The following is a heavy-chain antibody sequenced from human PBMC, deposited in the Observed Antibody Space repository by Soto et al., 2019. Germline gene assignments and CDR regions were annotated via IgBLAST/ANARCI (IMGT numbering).Heavy chain of an antibody. D-gene: IGHD3-22*01. CDR1: GGSISSYY. V-gene: IGHV4-59*08. J-gene: IGHJ4*02. CDR2: IYDSGST. Sequence: QVQLQESGPGLVKPSETLSLTCTVSGGSISSYYWRWIRQPPGKGLEWIGYIYDSGSTNYNSSLKRRVTISVDTSKNQFALKLSSVTAADTAVYYCARRGYYYDSHFDYWGQGTLVTVSS. CDR3: ARRGYYYDSHFDY.